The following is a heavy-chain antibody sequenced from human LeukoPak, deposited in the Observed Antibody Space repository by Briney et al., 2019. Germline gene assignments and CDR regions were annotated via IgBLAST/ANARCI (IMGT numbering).Heavy chain of an antibody. CDR3: ARGAYGSGSPRYGFDP. CDR1: GFTFNSYS. V-gene: IGHV3-21*01. J-gene: IGHJ5*02. Sequence: GGSLRLSCAASGFTFNSYSMNWVRQAPGKGLEWVSSISSGISDIYYADSVKGRFTISRDDAKNSLYLQMNSLRAEDTAVYYCARGAYGSGSPRYGFDPWGQGTLVTVSS. D-gene: IGHD3-10*01. CDR2: ISSGISDI.